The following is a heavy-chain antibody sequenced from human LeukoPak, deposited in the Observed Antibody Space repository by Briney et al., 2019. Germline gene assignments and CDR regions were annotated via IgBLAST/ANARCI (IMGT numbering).Heavy chain of an antibody. CDR1: GFTFSSYE. CDR2: ISSSNYI. V-gene: IGHV3-21*01. CDR3: ARDFTYGDNYYFDY. J-gene: IGHJ4*02. Sequence: GGSLRLSCAASGFTFSSYEMNWVRQSPGRGLESVSSISSSNYIYYADSVKGRFTISRDNAKNSLYLQMNSLRAEDTAVYYCARDFTYGDNYYFDYWGQGTLVTVSS. D-gene: IGHD4-23*01.